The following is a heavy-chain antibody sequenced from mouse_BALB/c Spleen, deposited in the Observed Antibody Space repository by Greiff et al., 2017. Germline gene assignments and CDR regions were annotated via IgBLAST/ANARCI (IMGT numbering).Heavy chain of an antibody. CDR1: GYSITSDYA. J-gene: IGHJ4*01. CDR3: ARYYDGYLYYAMDY. Sequence: EVKLQESGPGLVKPSQSLSLTCTVTGYSITSDYAWNWIRQFPGNKLEWMGYISYSGSTSYNPSLKSRISITRDTSKNQFFLQLNSVTTEDTATYYCARYYDGYLYYAMDYWGQGTSVTVSS. V-gene: IGHV3-2*02. CDR2: ISYSGST. D-gene: IGHD2-3*01.